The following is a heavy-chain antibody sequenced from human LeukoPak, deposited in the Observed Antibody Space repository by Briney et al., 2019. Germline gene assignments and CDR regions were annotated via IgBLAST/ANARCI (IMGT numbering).Heavy chain of an antibody. J-gene: IGHJ6*02. D-gene: IGHD2-2*01. CDR2: IWYDGSNK. CDR1: GFTFSSYG. CDR3: ARSRRWCCTTTSCPFYYGMDV. Sequence: GGSLRLSCAASGFTFSSYGMHWVRQAPGKGLEWMAIIWYDGSNKYYADSVKGRFTISRDNSNNTLFLQMNSLRAEDTAVYYCARSRRWCCTTTSCPFYYGMDVWGQGTTVTVSS. V-gene: IGHV3-33*01.